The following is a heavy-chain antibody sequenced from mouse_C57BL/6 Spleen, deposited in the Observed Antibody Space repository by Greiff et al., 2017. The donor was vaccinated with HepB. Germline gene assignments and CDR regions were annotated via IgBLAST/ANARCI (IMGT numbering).Heavy chain of an antibody. CDR3: ARGGQLRLRGFAY. Sequence: VQLKESGPELVKPGASVKIPCKASGYTFTDYNMDWVKQSHGKSLEWIGDINPNNGGTIYNQKFKGKATLTVDKSSSTAYMELRSLTSEDTAVYYCARGGQLRLRGFAYWGQGTLVTVSA. CDR2: INPNNGGT. CDR1: GYTFTDYN. V-gene: IGHV1-18*01. J-gene: IGHJ3*01. D-gene: IGHD3-2*02.